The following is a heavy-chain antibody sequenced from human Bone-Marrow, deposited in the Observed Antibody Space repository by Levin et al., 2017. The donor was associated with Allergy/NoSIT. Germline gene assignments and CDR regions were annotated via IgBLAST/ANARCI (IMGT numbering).Heavy chain of an antibody. D-gene: IGHD5-12*01. CDR1: GGSISGGGYY. CDR2: IYYSGNT. V-gene: IGHV4-31*03. Sequence: SETLSLTCTVSGGSISGGGYYWSWIRQHPGKGLEWIGYIYYSGNTYYNPSLKSRVIISVVTSKNQLSLKLTSVTVADTAVYYCARFNGYDFDYWGQGTLVTVS. CDR3: ARFNGYDFDY. J-gene: IGHJ4*02.